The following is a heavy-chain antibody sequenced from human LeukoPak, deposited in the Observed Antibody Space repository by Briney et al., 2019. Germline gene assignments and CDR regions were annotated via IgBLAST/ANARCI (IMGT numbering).Heavy chain of an antibody. D-gene: IGHD3-16*01. J-gene: IGHJ4*02. Sequence: GGSLRLSCAASGFTLSSNWMHWVRQVPGKGLMWVSRMNSDVRSTTYADAVNGRFTISRDNAKNTLYLQMNSLRAEDTAVYYCARGGLRAGFDFWGQGTLVTVSS. CDR3: ARGGLRAGFDF. CDR2: MNSDVRST. V-gene: IGHV3-74*01. CDR1: GFTLSSNW.